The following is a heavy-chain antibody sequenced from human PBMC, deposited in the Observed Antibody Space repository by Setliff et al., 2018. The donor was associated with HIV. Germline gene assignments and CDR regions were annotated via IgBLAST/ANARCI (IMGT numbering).Heavy chain of an antibody. J-gene: IGHJ4*02. V-gene: IGHV1-18*01. CDR2: ITARNGNT. CDR1: GYSFGSYG. Sequence: ASVKVSCKASGYSFGSYGISWVRQAPGQGLEWMGWITARNGNTNYAQKFQGRVTMTTDTSTSIVNMELRSLRSDDTAVYYCVRGEGIGPVVVTAMFDQWGQGTLVTVSS. CDR3: VRGEGIGPVVVTAMFDQ. D-gene: IGHD2-21*02.